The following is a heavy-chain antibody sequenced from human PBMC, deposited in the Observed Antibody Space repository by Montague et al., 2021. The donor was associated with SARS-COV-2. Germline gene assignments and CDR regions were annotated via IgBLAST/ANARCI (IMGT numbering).Heavy chain of an antibody. CDR1: GDSVSSTAAA. D-gene: IGHD6-19*01. CDR2: TYYRSEWHT. J-gene: IGHJ4*02. V-gene: IGHV6-1*01. CDR3: ASGWTLFD. Sequence: CAISGDSVSSTAAAWNWIRQSPLRRLEWLGRTYYRSEWHTDYAVSVEGRLAIDADTSKHQFSLQLHSVTPEDAAVYYCASGWTLFDWGQGTLVTVSS.